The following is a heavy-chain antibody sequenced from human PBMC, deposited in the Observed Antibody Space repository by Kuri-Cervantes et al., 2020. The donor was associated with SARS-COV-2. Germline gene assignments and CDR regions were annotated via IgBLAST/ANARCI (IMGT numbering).Heavy chain of an antibody. CDR2: INPNSGGT. CDR1: GYTFTGYY. D-gene: IGHD2-15*01. V-gene: IGHV1-2*02. J-gene: IGHJ4*02. Sequence: ASVKVSCKASGYTFTGYYMHWVRQAPGQGLEWMGWINPNSGGTNYAQKFQGRVTMTRDTSISTAYMELSRLRSDDTAVYYCAIRYCSGGSCYYLYYFDYWGQGTLVTVSS. CDR3: AIRYCSGGSCYYLYYFDY.